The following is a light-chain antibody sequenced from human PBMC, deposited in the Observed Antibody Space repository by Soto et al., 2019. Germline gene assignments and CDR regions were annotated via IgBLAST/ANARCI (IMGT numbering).Light chain of an antibody. Sequence: QSALTQPRSVSGSPGQSVTISCTGTSSDVGAYNFVSWYQHHPGKAPKLIIYDVTERPSGVPDRFSGSKSGNSASLTISGLQTEDEADYYCETWDSNSWVFGGGTKVTVL. CDR2: DVT. V-gene: IGLV2-11*01. J-gene: IGLJ3*02. CDR1: SSDVGAYNF. CDR3: ETWDSNSWV.